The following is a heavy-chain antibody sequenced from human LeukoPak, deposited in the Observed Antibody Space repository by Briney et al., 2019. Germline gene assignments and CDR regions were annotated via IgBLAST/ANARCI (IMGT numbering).Heavy chain of an antibody. Sequence: GGSLRLSCAASGFTFSSYAMSWVRQAPGKGLEWVSAISGSGGSTYYADSVKGRFTISRDNAKNSLYLQMNSLRAEDTAVYYCARDSSSWVDYWGQGTLVTVSS. D-gene: IGHD6-13*01. CDR3: ARDSSSWVDY. J-gene: IGHJ4*02. CDR1: GFTFSSYA. V-gene: IGHV3-23*01. CDR2: ISGSGGST.